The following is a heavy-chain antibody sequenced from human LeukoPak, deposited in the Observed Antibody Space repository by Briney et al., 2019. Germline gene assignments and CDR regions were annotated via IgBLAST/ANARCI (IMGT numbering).Heavy chain of an antibody. D-gene: IGHD1-26*01. Sequence: PSETLSLTCTVSGGSISNYYWIWIRQPPGKGLEWIGYIYYSGSTNYNPSLKSRVTISVDTSKNQFSLKLSSVTAADTAVYYCASSLSGFSGSYFYFDYWGQGTLVTVSS. V-gene: IGHV4-59*01. CDR1: GGSISNYY. CDR3: ASSLSGFSGSYFYFDY. J-gene: IGHJ4*02. CDR2: IYYSGST.